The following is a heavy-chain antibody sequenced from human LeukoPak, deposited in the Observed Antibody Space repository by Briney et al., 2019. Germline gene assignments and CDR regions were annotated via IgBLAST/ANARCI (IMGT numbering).Heavy chain of an antibody. V-gene: IGHV4-59*01. J-gene: IGHJ4*02. CDR3: AREINVDTAMVLDY. CDR1: GGSLSNYY. D-gene: IGHD5-18*01. CDR2: IYYSGST. Sequence: SETLSLTCTVSGGSLSNYYWSWIRQPPGKGLEWIGYIYYSGSTTYNPSLKSRATISVDTSKNQFSLRLSSVTAADTAMYYCAREINVDTAMVLDYWGQGALVTVSS.